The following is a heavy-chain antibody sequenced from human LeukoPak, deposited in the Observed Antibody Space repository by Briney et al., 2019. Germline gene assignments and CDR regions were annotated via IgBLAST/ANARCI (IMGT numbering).Heavy chain of an antibody. CDR3: ANSLLWFGGTY. Sequence: GGSLRLSCAASGITFSSYAMSWVRQAPGKGLEWVSAISGSGGSTYYADSVKGRFTISRDNSKNTLYLQMNSLRAEDTAVYYCANSLLWFGGTYWGQGTLVTVSS. D-gene: IGHD3-10*01. CDR1: GITFSSYA. J-gene: IGHJ4*02. CDR2: ISGSGGST. V-gene: IGHV3-23*01.